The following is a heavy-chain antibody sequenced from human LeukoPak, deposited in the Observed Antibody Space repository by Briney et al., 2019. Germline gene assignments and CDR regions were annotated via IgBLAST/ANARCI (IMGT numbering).Heavy chain of an antibody. CDR2: ISSSSSTI. Sequence: GGSLRLSCAASGFTFSSYAMSWVRQAPGKGLEWVSYISSSSSTIYYADSVKGRFTISRDNAKSSLYLQMNSLRAEDTAVYYCARDSLRLPVVFDYWGQGTLVTVSS. J-gene: IGHJ4*02. CDR1: GFTFSSYA. V-gene: IGHV3-48*04. CDR3: ARDSLRLPVVFDY. D-gene: IGHD2-2*01.